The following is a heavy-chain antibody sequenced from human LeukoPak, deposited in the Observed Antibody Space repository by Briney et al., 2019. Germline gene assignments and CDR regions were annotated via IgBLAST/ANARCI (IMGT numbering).Heavy chain of an antibody. CDR2: IKQDGSEK. D-gene: IGHD3-3*01. V-gene: IGHV3-7*03. CDR3: AKGTTYDFWSGYYSS. J-gene: IGHJ4*02. CDR1: GFTFSSCW. Sequence: GGSLRLSCAASGFTFSSCWMSWVRQAPGKGLEWVANIKQDGSEKYYVDSVKGRFTISRDNAKNSLYLQMNSLRAEDTAVYYCAKGTTYDFWSGYYSSWGQGTLVTVSS.